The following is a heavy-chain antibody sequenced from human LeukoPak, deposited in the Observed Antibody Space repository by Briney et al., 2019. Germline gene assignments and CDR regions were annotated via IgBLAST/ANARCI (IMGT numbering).Heavy chain of an antibody. V-gene: IGHV4-39*07. CDR3: ASGTIFDY. Sequence: SETLSLTCTVSGASISGSIYYWGWIRQPPGRGLEWVGSIYYSGYSGTTYYTPSLKSRVTVSVDTSKNHFSLNLNSVTAADTAVYYCASGTIFDYWGQGTLVTVSS. D-gene: IGHD1-26*01. CDR1: GASISGSIYY. CDR2: IYYSGYSGTT. J-gene: IGHJ4*02.